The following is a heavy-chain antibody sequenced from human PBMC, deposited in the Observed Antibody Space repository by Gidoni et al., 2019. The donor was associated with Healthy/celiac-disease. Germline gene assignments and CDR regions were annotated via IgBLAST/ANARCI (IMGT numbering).Heavy chain of an antibody. V-gene: IGHV6-1*01. J-gene: IGHJ6*02. Sequence: SKWYNDYAVSVKSRITINPDTSKNQFSLQLNSVTPEDTAVYYCARDRIAARLRSGRDYYGMDVWGQGTTVTVSS. CDR3: ARDRIAARLRSGRDYYGMDV. D-gene: IGHD6-6*01. CDR2: SKWYN.